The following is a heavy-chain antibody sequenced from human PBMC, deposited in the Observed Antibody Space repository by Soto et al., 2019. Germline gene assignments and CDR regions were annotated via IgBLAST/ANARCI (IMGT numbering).Heavy chain of an antibody. D-gene: IGHD5-12*01. J-gene: IGHJ2*01. CDR2: IIPILGIA. CDR3: ARDLGYDYWYFDL. V-gene: IGHV1-69*08. Sequence: QVQLVQSGAEVKKPGSSVKVSCKASGGTFSSYTIRWVRQAPGQGLEWMGRIIPILGIANYAQKFQGRVTITADKSTSTAYMELSSLRSEDTAAYYCARDLGYDYWYFDLWGRGTLVTVSS. CDR1: GGTFSSYT.